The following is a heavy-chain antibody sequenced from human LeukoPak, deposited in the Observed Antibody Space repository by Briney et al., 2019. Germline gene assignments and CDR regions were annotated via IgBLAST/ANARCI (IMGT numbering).Heavy chain of an antibody. Sequence: PSETLSLTCAVYDGSFSGYYWSWIRQPPGKGLEWIGEINHSGSTNYNPSLKSRVTISVDTSKNQFSLKLSSVTAADTAVYYCARVNDFWSGYYYYFDYWGQGTLVTVSS. CDR1: DGSFSGYY. V-gene: IGHV4-34*01. D-gene: IGHD3-3*01. J-gene: IGHJ4*02. CDR2: INHSGST. CDR3: ARVNDFWSGYYYYFDY.